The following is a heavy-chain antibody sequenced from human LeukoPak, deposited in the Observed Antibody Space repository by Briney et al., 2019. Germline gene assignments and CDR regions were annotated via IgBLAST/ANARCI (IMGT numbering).Heavy chain of an antibody. Sequence: SETLSLTCTVSGGSISSGGYYWSWIRQHPGKGLEWIGYIYYRGSTYYNPSLKSRVTISVDTSKNQFSLKLSSVTAADTAVYYCARVSSTSSNAFDYWGQGTLVTVSS. J-gene: IGHJ4*02. CDR2: IYYRGST. D-gene: IGHD2-2*01. CDR3: ARVSSTSSNAFDY. CDR1: GGSISSGGYY. V-gene: IGHV4-31*03.